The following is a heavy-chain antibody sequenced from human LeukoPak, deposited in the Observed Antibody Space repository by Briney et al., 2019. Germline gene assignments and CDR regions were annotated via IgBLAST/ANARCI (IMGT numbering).Heavy chain of an antibody. CDR3: ARENPSGYYNRPIDY. D-gene: IGHD3-22*01. CDR2: IYYSGSI. V-gene: IGHV4-59*01. Sequence: SETLSLTCAVYGGSFSGYYWSWIRQPPGKGLEWIGDIYYSGSIKYNPSLKSRVTMSVDTSKNQFSLKLSSVTAADTAIYYCARENPSGYYNRPIDYWGQGTLVTVSS. CDR1: GGSFSGYY. J-gene: IGHJ4*02.